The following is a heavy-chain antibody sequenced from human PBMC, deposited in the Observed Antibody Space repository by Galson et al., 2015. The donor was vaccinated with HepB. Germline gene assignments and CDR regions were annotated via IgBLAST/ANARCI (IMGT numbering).Heavy chain of an antibody. Sequence: SETLSLTCTVSGGSISNYYWSWIRQPPGKGLEWIGYVRYTGTTEYNPFLNRPVTISVDASGNQVSLRLRSVTAADTAVYFCARHPGRESDGCAFDNWGQGILVTVSS. V-gene: IGHV4-59*08. CDR1: GGSISNYY. CDR3: ARHPGRESDGCAFDN. D-gene: IGHD2-21*02. CDR2: VRYTGTT. J-gene: IGHJ4*02.